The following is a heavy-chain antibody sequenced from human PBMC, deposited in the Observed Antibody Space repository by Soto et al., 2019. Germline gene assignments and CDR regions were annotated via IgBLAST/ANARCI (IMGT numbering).Heavy chain of an antibody. CDR1: GFTFSSYA. CDR2: ISYDGSNK. Sequence: PGESLKISCAASGFTFSSYAMHWVRQAPGKGLEWVSVISYDGSNKYYADSVKGRFTISRDDSKNTLYLQMNSLRAEETAVYYCARGGTWIQLSFSTHFDYWGQGTLVTVSS. D-gene: IGHD5-18*01. CDR3: ARGGTWIQLSFSTHFDY. V-gene: IGHV3-30-3*01. J-gene: IGHJ4*02.